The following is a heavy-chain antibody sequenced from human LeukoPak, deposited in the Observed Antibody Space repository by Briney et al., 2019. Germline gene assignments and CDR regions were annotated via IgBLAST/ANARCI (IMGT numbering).Heavy chain of an antibody. D-gene: IGHD3-22*01. Sequence: SETLSLTCTVSGGSISSYYWSWIRQPPGKGLEWIGYIYYSGSTNYNPSLKSRVTISVDTSKNQFSLKLSSVTAADTAVYYCASWGGYYYDSSGYYWETGFDYWGQGTLVTVSS. CDR1: GGSISSYY. V-gene: IGHV4-59*01. J-gene: IGHJ4*02. CDR2: IYYSGST. CDR3: ASWGGYYYDSSGYYWETGFDY.